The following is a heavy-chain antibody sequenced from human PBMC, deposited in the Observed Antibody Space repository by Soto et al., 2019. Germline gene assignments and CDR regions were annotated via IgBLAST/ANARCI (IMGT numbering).Heavy chain of an antibody. CDR1: GGSISSRTHY. D-gene: IGHD3-3*01. CDR2: SFYRGST. CDR3: ATADGFGVVTPFFEY. V-gene: IGHV4-39*01. J-gene: IGHJ4*02. Sequence: QLQLQESGPGLVKPSETLSLTCSVSGGSISSRTHYWGWIRQSPGKHLEWIGSSFYRGSTHYNPSLKTRVTISVDTSKNQVSLKVSSVTAADTALYYCATADGFGVVTPFFEYWGQGILVTVSS.